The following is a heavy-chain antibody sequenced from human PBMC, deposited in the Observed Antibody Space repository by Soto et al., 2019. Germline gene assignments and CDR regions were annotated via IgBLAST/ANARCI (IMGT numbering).Heavy chain of an antibody. D-gene: IGHD5-18*01. CDR1: GFTFRNHA. J-gene: IGHJ4*02. CDR2: IAHDGSNA. Sequence: QVQLVESGGGVVQPGGSLRLSCAASGFTFRNHAMHWVRQAPGKGLECLAVIAHDGSNAFYRDSVKGRFTVSRDNSKNTLYLYMNSLRSEDTGVYYCTKSHSTALVPYYFDYWGQGTLVTVSS. V-gene: IGHV3-30-3*01. CDR3: TKSHSTALVPYYFDY.